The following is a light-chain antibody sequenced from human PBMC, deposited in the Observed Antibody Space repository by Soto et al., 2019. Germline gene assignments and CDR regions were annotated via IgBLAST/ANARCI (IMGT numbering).Light chain of an antibody. J-gene: IGKJ5*01. Sequence: DIQMTQSPSSLSASVGDRVIVTCRASQSISTDLNWYQQKPGKAPKLLIYAASSLEGGVPSRFTGSGSGTDFTLTISSLQAEDFATYYCQQSSRTPVTLGQGTRLEIK. V-gene: IGKV1-39*01. CDR3: QQSSRTPVT. CDR1: QSISTD. CDR2: AAS.